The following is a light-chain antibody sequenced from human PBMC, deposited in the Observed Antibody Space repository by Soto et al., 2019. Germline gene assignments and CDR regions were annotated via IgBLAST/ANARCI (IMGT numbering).Light chain of an antibody. J-gene: IGLJ7*01. CDR3: AAWDESLSGPV. CDR1: SSNIGSNY. Sequence: QSVLTQPPSASGTPGQTVTISCSGSSSNIGSNYVYWYQQLPATTPKLLIYRNNQRPSGVPDRFSGCKYGASASLAISGLRSEDEADYYCAAWDESLSGPVFGGGTQLTVL. V-gene: IGLV1-47*01. CDR2: RNN.